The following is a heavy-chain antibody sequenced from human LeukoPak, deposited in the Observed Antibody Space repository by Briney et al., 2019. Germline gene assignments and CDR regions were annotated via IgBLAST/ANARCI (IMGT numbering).Heavy chain of an antibody. D-gene: IGHD3-10*01. V-gene: IGHV4-59*01. CDR1: GGSITSYY. CDR2: IYYSGST. J-gene: IGHJ5*02. CDR3: ARDRGRATWFDP. Sequence: SETLSLTGTDYGGSITSYYWHWIRQPPGKGLEWIGYIYYSGSTNYNPSLKSRVTISVDTSRKQFSLKLHSVSAADTAVYYCARDRGRATWFDPWGQGTVATVSS.